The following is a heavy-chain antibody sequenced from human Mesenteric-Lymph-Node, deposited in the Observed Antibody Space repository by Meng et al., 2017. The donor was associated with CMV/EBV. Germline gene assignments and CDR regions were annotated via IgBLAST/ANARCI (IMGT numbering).Heavy chain of an antibody. CDR2: IWYDGSNK. V-gene: IGHV3-33*01. D-gene: IGHD5-18*01. Sequence: GGSLRLSCVASGFTFSSYYIHWVRQAPGKGLEWVALIWYDGSNKYYADSVKGRFTISRDNSKNTVYLQMNSLRAEDTAVYYCARGWVRIQLWSGSYFDYWGQGTLVTVSS. J-gene: IGHJ4*02. CDR1: GFTFSSYY. CDR3: ARGWVRIQLWSGSYFDY.